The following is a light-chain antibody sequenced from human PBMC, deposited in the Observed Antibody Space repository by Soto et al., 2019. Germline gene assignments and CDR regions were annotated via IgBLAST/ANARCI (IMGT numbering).Light chain of an antibody. J-gene: IGKJ5*01. Sequence: VWTQSPATLSLSPGERATLSCRDSQSVSSYLAWYQQKPGQAPRLLIYDTSNRATGVPARFSRSGSGTDFTLTISSLEPEDCAIYYCQQRQYWPPISFGQGTRLEIK. CDR3: QQRQYWPPIS. V-gene: IGKV3-11*01. CDR2: DTS. CDR1: QSVSSY.